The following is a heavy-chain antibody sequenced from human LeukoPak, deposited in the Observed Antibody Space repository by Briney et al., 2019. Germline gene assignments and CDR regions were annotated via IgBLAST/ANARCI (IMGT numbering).Heavy chain of an antibody. Sequence: SETLSLTCTVSGGSISGYYWSWIRQPPGKGLEWIGEINHSGSTNYNPSLKSRVTISVDTSKNQFSLKLSSVTAADTAVYYCARGRSDFWSGYNWFDPWGQGTLVTVSS. J-gene: IGHJ5*02. CDR3: ARGRSDFWSGYNWFDP. CDR1: GGSISGYY. V-gene: IGHV4-34*01. CDR2: INHSGST. D-gene: IGHD3-3*01.